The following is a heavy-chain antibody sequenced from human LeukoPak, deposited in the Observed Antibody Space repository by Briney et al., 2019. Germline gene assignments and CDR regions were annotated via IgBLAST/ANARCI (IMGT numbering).Heavy chain of an antibody. Sequence: GGSLRLSCAASGFTFSTFAMSWVRQAPGKGLEWVANIKQDGSEKYYVDSVKGRFTISRDNAKNSLYLQMNSLRAEDTAVYYCARGLRLFDYWGQGTLVTVSP. CDR1: GFTFSTFA. CDR2: IKQDGSEK. V-gene: IGHV3-7*01. D-gene: IGHD5-18*01. J-gene: IGHJ4*02. CDR3: ARGLRLFDY.